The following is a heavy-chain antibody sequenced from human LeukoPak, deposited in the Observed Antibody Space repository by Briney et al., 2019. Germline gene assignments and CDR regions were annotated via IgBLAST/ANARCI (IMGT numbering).Heavy chain of an antibody. CDR3: ARDNWGGAFDL. V-gene: IGHV3-30*04. J-gene: IGHJ3*01. CDR1: GFTFNKYT. CDR2: VLYDGRLK. D-gene: IGHD7-27*01. Sequence: PGGSLRLSCAASGFTFNKYTMHWVRQAPGKGLEWVAVVLYDGRLKNNADSVKGRFTISRDNSKNMMYLQMNSLRDEGTALYYCARDNWGGAFDLWGQGTMVTVSS.